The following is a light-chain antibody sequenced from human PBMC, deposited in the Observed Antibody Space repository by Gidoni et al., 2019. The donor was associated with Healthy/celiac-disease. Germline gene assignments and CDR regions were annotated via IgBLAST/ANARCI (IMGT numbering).Light chain of an antibody. CDR3: QQSYSTLSYT. CDR1: QSISSY. J-gene: IGKJ2*01. V-gene: IGKV1-39*01. Sequence: DIQMTQSPSSLSASVGDRVTITCRASQSISSYLNWYQQKPGKAPKLLIFAASSLQSGVPSRFSGSGSETDFTLTISSLQPEEFATYYCQQSYSTLSYTFGQGTKLEIK. CDR2: AAS.